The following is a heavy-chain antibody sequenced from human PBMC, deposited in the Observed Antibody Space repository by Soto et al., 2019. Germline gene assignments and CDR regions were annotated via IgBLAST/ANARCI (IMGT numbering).Heavy chain of an antibody. J-gene: IGHJ1*01. Sequence: PGGSLRLSCAASGFTFSSYGMHWVRQAPGKGLEWVAVISYGGSNKYYADSVKGRFTISRDNSKNTLYLQMNSLRAEDTAVYYCAKDARSGYLGYFQHWGQGTLVTVSS. CDR2: ISYGGSNK. V-gene: IGHV3-30*18. CDR1: GFTFSSYG. D-gene: IGHD3-22*01. CDR3: AKDARSGYLGYFQH.